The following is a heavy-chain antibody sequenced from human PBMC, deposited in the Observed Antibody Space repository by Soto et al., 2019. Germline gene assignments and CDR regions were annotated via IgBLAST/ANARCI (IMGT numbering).Heavy chain of an antibody. CDR2: ISSSSSYI. V-gene: IGHV3-21*01. CDR3: ARDAPNPLHFLGELSYLPGYYYMDV. J-gene: IGHJ6*03. Sequence: EAQLVESGGGLVKPGGSLRLSCAASGFTFSSYSMNWVRQAPGKGLEWVSSISSSSSYIYYADSVKGRFTISRDNAKNSLYLQMNSLRAEDTAVYYCARDAPNPLHFLGELSYLPGYYYMDVWGKGTTVTVSS. D-gene: IGHD3-16*02. CDR1: GFTFSSYS.